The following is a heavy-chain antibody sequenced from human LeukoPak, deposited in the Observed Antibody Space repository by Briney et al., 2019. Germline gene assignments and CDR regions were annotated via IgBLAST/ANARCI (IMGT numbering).Heavy chain of an antibody. CDR1: GFTFSSYA. D-gene: IGHD4-17*01. V-gene: IGHV3-23*01. CDR3: AKAVYYGDYPWYFDY. J-gene: IGHJ4*02. CDR2: ISGSGGST. Sequence: GGSLRLSCAASGFTFSSYAMSWVRQAPGKGLEWVSAISGSGGSTYYADSVKGRFTISRDNSKNTLYLQMNSLRAEDTAVYYCAKAVYYGDYPWYFDYWGQGTLVTVSS.